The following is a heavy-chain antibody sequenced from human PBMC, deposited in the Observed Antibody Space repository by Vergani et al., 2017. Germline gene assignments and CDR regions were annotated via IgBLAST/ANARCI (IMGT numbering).Heavy chain of an antibody. D-gene: IGHD3-22*01. V-gene: IGHV1-69*01. CDR2: IIPIFGTA. CDR3: ARVLNDSSGYYFRQRVLAFDY. CDR1: GGTFSSYA. Sequence: QVQLVQSGAGVKKPGSSVKVSCKASGGTFSSYAISWVRQAPGQGLEWMGGIIPIFGTANYAQKFQGRVTITADESTSTAYMELSSLRSEDTAVYYCARVLNDSSGYYFRQRVLAFDYWGQGTLVTVSS. J-gene: IGHJ4*02.